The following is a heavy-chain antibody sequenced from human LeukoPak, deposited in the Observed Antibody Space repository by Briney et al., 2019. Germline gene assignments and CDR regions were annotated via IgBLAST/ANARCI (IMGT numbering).Heavy chain of an antibody. CDR1: GFTFSSHV. CDR3: ARAWDTAMVTVDY. D-gene: IGHD5-18*01. V-gene: IGHV3-21*01. J-gene: IGHJ4*02. Sequence: PGGSLRLSCAASGFTFSSHVMHWVRQAPGKGLEWVSSISSSSSYIYYADSGKGRFTISRDNAKNSLYLQMNSLRAEDAAVYYCARAWDTAMVTVDYWGQGTLVTVSS. CDR2: ISSSSSYI.